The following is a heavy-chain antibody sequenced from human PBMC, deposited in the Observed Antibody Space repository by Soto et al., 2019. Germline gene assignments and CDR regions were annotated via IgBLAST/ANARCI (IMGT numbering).Heavy chain of an antibody. CDR1: GYTFTGYY. Sequence: GASVKVSCKASGYTFTGYYMHWVRQAPGQGLEWMGWINPNSGGTNYAQKFQGRVTMTRDTSISTAYMELSRLRSDDTAVYYCATAYPHHANYDFWIPQSGTGYYYYGMDVWGQGTTVTVSS. CDR2: INPNSGGT. CDR3: ATAYPHHANYDFWIPQSGTGYYYYGMDV. V-gene: IGHV1-2*02. J-gene: IGHJ6*02. D-gene: IGHD3-3*01.